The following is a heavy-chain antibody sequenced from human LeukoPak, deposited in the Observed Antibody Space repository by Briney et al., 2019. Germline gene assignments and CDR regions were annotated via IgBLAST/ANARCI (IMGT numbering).Heavy chain of an antibody. CDR3: ASRRYNWNAIDY. J-gene: IGHJ4*02. Sequence: GGSLRLSCAASGFTFSSYAMSWVRQAPGKGLEWVSAISGSGGSTYYADSVKGRFTISRDNSKNTRYLEMNSLRAEDTAVYYCASRRYNWNAIDYWGQGTLVTVSS. CDR2: ISGSGGST. V-gene: IGHV3-23*01. D-gene: IGHD1-20*01. CDR1: GFTFSSYA.